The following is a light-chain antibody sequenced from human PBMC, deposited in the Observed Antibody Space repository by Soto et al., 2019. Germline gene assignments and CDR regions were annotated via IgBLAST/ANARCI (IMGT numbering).Light chain of an antibody. J-gene: IGLJ2*01. V-gene: IGLV2-14*03. CDR2: DVS. Sequence: QSALTQPASVSGSPGQPITISCSGSTSDIGAYNYVSWYQQHPGKAPKLLIYDVSYRPSGISDRFSGSKSGNTASLTISGLQPEDEADYYCSSYGARRILFGGGTKVTVL. CDR3: SSYGARRIL. CDR1: TSDIGAYNY.